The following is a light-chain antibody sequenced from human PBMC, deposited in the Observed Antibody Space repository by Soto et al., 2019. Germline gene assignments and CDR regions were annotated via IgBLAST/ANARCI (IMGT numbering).Light chain of an antibody. CDR3: QHYNSYSEA. CDR1: QGISSY. J-gene: IGKJ1*01. CDR2: KAS. V-gene: IGKV1-5*03. Sequence: IQLTQSPSSLSASVGYRVTITCRASQGISSYLAWYQQKPGKAPKLLIYKASTLKSGVPSRFSGSGSGTEFTLTISSLQPDDFATYYCQHYNSYSEAFGQGTKGDIK.